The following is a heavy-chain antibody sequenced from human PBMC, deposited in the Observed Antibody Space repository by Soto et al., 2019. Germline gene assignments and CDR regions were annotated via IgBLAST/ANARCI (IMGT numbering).Heavy chain of an antibody. Sequence: GGSLRLSCAASGFTFSDHYMDWVRQAPGKGLEWVGRTRNKANSYTTEYAASVKGRFTISRDDSKNSLYLQMYRLKTEDTAVYYGATNPGYCSGGSCDGFSDYWGQGTLVTVSS. D-gene: IGHD2-15*01. V-gene: IGHV3-72*01. CDR2: TRNKANSYTT. CDR1: GFTFSDHY. J-gene: IGHJ4*02. CDR3: ATNPGYCSGGSCDGFSDY.